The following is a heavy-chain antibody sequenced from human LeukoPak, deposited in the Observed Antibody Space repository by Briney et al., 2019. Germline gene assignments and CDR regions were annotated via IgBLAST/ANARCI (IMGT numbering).Heavy chain of an antibody. CDR1: GFTFSTYE. CDR2: ISSSCSTV. D-gene: IGHD3-22*01. Sequence: GGSLRLSCAASGFTFSTYEMTWVRQSPGKGLEWVSYISSSCSTVYYADSVKGRFTISRDNARNSLYLQMNSLRAEDTAVYYCARDNYDSSGPYYFDYWGQGTLVTVSS. CDR3: ARDNYDSSGPYYFDY. J-gene: IGHJ4*02. V-gene: IGHV3-48*03.